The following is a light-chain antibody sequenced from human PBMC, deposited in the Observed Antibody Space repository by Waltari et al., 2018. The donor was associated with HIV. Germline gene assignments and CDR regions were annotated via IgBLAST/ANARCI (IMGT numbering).Light chain of an antibody. CDR1: QGITGS. Sequence: DIQLTQSPSFLSASVGDRVTITCRASQGITGSLAWYQQKPGKAPKFLSYGASLLQSGVPSRFSGSGSGTEFTLTISSLQPEDFATYYCQQLNSYPRTFGQGTKVEIK. J-gene: IGKJ1*01. V-gene: IGKV1-9*01. CDR3: QQLNSYPRT. CDR2: GAS.